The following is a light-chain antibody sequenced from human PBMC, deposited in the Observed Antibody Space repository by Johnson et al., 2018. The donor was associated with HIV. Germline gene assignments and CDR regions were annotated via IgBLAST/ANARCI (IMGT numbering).Light chain of an antibody. CDR1: SSNIGKNY. Sequence: QSVLTQPPSVSAAPGQMVSISCSGSSSNIGKNYVSWYQQFPGTAPKLLIHDNNKRPSGIPDRFSGSKSGTSATLGITGLQTGDEADYYCGTWDSSLSQGVFGTGTKVTVL. V-gene: IGLV1-51*01. CDR3: GTWDSSLSQGV. CDR2: DNN. J-gene: IGLJ1*01.